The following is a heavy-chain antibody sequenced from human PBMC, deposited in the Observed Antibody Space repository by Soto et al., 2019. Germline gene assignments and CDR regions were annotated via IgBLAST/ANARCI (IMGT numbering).Heavy chain of an antibody. CDR2: MWYDASKQ. CDR3: AAWAEGATEVH. J-gene: IGHJ4*02. D-gene: IGHD2-15*01. Sequence: GGSLRLSCETSGFSFSVYGMHWVSQAPSKGLEWVAVMWYDASKQFYAASVEGRFTISRGNSKAILYLQMNSLRAEDTAVYYCAAWAEGATEVHWGQGTLVTVSS. CDR1: GFSFSVYG. V-gene: IGHV3-33*01.